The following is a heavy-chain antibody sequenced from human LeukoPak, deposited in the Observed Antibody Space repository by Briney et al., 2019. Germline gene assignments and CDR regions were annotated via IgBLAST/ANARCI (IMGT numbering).Heavy chain of an antibody. Sequence: PSETLSLTCTVSGGSISSYYWSWIRQPPGKGLEWIGYIYYSGSTNYNPSLKSRVTISVDTSKNQFPLKLSSVTAADTAVYYCARESSLVEMATMDGSVGGYYYYMDVWGKGTTVTVSS. CDR3: ARESSLVEMATMDGSVGGYYYYMDV. D-gene: IGHD5-24*01. CDR1: GGSISSYY. CDR2: IYYSGST. V-gene: IGHV4-59*01. J-gene: IGHJ6*03.